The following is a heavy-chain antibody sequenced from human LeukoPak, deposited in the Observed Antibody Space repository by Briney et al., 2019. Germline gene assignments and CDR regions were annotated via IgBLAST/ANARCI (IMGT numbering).Heavy chain of an antibody. CDR3: TRMTAGHDY. D-gene: IGHD2-21*02. V-gene: IGHV4-34*01. J-gene: IGHJ4*02. Sequence: SETLSLTCAVSGVAFNDYYWSWVRQTPGKGLEWIGEINHSGYTNDSPSLKSRVTLSIDTSRKQFSLNLRSVTVADTGIYYCTRMTAGHDYWGQGTLVTVSS. CDR2: INHSGYT. CDR1: GVAFNDYY.